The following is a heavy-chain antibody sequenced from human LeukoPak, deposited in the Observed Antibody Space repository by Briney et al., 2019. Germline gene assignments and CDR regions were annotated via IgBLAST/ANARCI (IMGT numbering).Heavy chain of an antibody. V-gene: IGHV4-59*12. D-gene: IGHD3-22*01. CDR1: GGSISSYY. CDR2: IHYSGST. J-gene: IGHJ5*02. CDR3: AREKIGYYDGSGRGWFDP. Sequence: SETLSLTCIVSGGSISSYYWSWIRQPPGKGLVWIGYIHYSGSTNYNPSLKSRVTISVDTSKKQFSLKLSSVTAADTAVYYCAREKIGYYDGSGRGWFDPWGQGTLVTVSS.